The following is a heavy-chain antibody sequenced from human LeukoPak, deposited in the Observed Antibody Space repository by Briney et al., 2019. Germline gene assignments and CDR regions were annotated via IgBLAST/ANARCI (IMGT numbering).Heavy chain of an antibody. D-gene: IGHD1-1*01. CDR1: GGSISSYY. CDR2: IYYSGST. J-gene: IGHJ6*03. Sequence: SETLSLTCTVSGGSISSYYWSRIRQPPGKGLEWIGYIYYSGSTNYNPSLKSRVTMSVDTSKNQFSLKLSSVTAADTAVYYCARESKRTTGTTGGGYYYYYMDVWGKGTTVTVSS. V-gene: IGHV4-59*01. CDR3: ARESKRTTGTTGGGYYYYYMDV.